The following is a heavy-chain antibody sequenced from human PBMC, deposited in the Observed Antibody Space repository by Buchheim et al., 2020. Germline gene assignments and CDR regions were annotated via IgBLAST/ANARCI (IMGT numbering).Heavy chain of an antibody. D-gene: IGHD2-2*01. Sequence: EVQLVESGGGLVQPGGSLRLSCAASGFTFSDYPMNWVRQAPGKGLEWLANIRTTREGGMSSADAVEGRFTISRDDAKNPLFLQMNSLRDEDTAVYYCARDFNYAFDHWGQGIL. CDR3: ARDFNYAFDH. V-gene: IGHV3-48*02. CDR2: IRTTREGGM. CDR1: GFTFSDYP. J-gene: IGHJ4*02.